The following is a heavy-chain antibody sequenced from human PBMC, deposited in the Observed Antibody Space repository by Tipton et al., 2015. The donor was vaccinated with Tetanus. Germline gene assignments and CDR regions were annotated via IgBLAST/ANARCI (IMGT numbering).Heavy chain of an antibody. CDR3: ARAHCTDGVCNFDF. V-gene: IGHV5-51*01. CDR2: IYPGDSDN. D-gene: IGHD2-8*01. CDR1: GYIFNNYW. J-gene: IGHJ4*02. Sequence: QLVQSGGEVKKPGESLKISCKGSGYIFNNYWIGWVRQKPGKGLEWMRIIYPGDSDNRYSPSFQVQVPFSVDKSIYTAYLQWSSLKASDSSMFYCARAHCTDGVCNFDFWGQGALVTVTS.